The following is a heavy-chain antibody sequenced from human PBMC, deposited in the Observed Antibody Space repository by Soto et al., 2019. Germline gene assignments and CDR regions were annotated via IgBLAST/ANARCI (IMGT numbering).Heavy chain of an antibody. D-gene: IGHD4-17*01. CDR1: GFAFNTYS. CDR3: ARAGGTTVTGLWHFDS. Sequence: PWGSLRLSCEASGFAFNTYSMHFFRHPPWKGREWLAAIWYDGTQKYYADSVKGRFIISRDNSKKTLYLEMNSLRAEDTAVYYCARAGGTTVTGLWHFDSWGQGTLVTVSS. J-gene: IGHJ4*02. CDR2: IWYDGTQK. V-gene: IGHV3-33*01.